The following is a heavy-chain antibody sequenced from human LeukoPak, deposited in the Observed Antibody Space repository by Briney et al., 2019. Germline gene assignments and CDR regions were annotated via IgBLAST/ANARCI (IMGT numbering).Heavy chain of an antibody. CDR1: GGSISSSSYY. Sequence: SETLSLTCTVSGGSISSSSYYWGWIRQPPGKGLEWIGYIYYSGSTNYNPSLKSRVTISVDTSKNQFSLKLSSVTAADTAVYYCARDRNWNYVDAFDIWGQGTMVTVSS. J-gene: IGHJ3*02. CDR2: IYYSGST. CDR3: ARDRNWNYVDAFDI. D-gene: IGHD1-7*01. V-gene: IGHV4-61*01.